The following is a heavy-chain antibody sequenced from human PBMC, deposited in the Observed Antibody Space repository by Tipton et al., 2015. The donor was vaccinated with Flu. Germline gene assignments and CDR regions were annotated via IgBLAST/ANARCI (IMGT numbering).Heavy chain of an antibody. CDR2: IYYSGST. CDR3: ARELNYGMDV. V-gene: IGHV4-59*01. J-gene: IGHJ6*02. Sequence: LRLSCTVSGGSISSYYWSWIRQPPGKGLEWIGYIYYSGSTNYNPSLKSRVTISVDASKNQFSLKLSSVTAADTAVYYCARELNYGMDVWGQGTTVTVSS. CDR1: GGSISSYY.